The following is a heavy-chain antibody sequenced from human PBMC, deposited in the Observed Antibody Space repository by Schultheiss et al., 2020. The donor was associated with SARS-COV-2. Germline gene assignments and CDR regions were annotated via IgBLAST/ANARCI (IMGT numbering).Heavy chain of an antibody. J-gene: IGHJ4*02. CDR1: GFTFSSYA. V-gene: IGHV3-30*01. CDR2: ISYDGSNK. CDR3: ARGADGSKAVDY. Sequence: GGSLRLSCAASGFTFSSYAMHWVRQAPGKGLEWVAVISYDGSNKYYADSVKGRFTISRDNSKNTLYLQMNSLRAEDTAVYYCARGADGSKAVDYWGQGTLVTVSS. D-gene: IGHD3-16*01.